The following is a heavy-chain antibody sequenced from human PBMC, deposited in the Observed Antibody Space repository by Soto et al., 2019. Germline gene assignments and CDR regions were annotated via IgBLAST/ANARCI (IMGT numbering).Heavy chain of an antibody. CDR3: ARDGYCSGGICYRLLSLDY. CDR2: IWYEGSKK. V-gene: IGHV3-33*01. D-gene: IGHD2-15*01. Sequence: QVQLVESGGGVAQPEKSLRLSCTASGFTFSRYGMHWVRQVPGKGLEWVALIWYEGSKKYYADSVKGRFTISRDNSKNTLFLQMNSLRAEDTAVYQCARDGYCSGGICYRLLSLDYWGQGTLVTVSS. CDR1: GFTFSRYG. J-gene: IGHJ4*02.